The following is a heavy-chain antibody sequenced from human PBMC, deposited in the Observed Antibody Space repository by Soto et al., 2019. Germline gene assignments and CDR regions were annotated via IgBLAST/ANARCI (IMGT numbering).Heavy chain of an antibody. D-gene: IGHD3-22*01. J-gene: IGHJ6*03. CDR3: AKEQGVVILLAPMDV. CDR2: ISGSGGST. CDR1: GFTFSSYA. Sequence: VGSLRLSCAASGFTFSSYAMSWVRQAPGKGLEWVSAISGSGGSTYYADSVKGRFTISRDNSKNTLYLQMNSLRAEDTAVYYCAKEQGVVILLAPMDVWGKGTTVTVSS. V-gene: IGHV3-23*01.